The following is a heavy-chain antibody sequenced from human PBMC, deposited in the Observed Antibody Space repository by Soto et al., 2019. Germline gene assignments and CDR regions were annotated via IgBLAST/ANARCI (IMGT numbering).Heavy chain of an antibody. V-gene: IGHV4-34*01. CDR3: ARQLGEDIVVVPAAIGGWFDP. CDR1: GGSFSGYY. Sequence: SETLSLTCAVYGGSFSGYYWSWIRQPPGKGLEWIGEINHSGSTNYNPSLKSRVTISVDTSKNQFSLKLSSVTAADTAVYYCARQLGEDIVVVPAAIGGWFDPWGQGTLVTVSS. D-gene: IGHD2-2*01. J-gene: IGHJ5*02. CDR2: INHSGST.